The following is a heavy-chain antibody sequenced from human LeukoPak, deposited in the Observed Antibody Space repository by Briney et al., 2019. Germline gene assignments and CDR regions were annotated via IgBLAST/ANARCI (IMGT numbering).Heavy chain of an antibody. D-gene: IGHD3-22*01. J-gene: IGHJ4*02. CDR1: GGSISSYY. V-gene: IGHV4-59*01. CDR2: IYYSGST. Sequence: SETLSLTCTVSGGSISSYYWSWIRQPPGKGLEWIGYIYYSGSTNYSPSLKSRVTISVDTSKNQFSLKLSSVTAADTAVYYCAGGRNNYYDSSGYGGPSDYWGQGTLVTVSS. CDR3: AGGRNNYYDSSGYGGPSDY.